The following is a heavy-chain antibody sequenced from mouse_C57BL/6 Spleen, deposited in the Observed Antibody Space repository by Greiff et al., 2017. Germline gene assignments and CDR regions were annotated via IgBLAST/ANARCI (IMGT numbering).Heavy chain of an antibody. V-gene: IGHV1-7*01. CDR3: ARLGGTEYYYAMDY. J-gene: IGHJ4*01. Sequence: QVQLQQSGAELAKPGASVKLSCKASGYTFTSYWMHWVKQRPGQGLEWIGYINPSSGYTKYNQKFKDKATLTADKSCSTAYMQMSSLTYEDSAVYYCARLGGTEYYYAMDYWGQGTSVTVSS. CDR1: GYTFTSYW. D-gene: IGHD4-1*01. CDR2: INPSSGYT.